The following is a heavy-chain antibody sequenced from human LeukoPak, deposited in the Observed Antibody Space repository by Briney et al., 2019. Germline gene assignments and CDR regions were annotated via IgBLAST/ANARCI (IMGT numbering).Heavy chain of an antibody. CDR2: MNPNSGNT. V-gene: IGHV1-8*01. J-gene: IGHJ4*02. CDR3: ARGRPLYGPGSYDY. Sequence: ASVKVSCKASGYTFTSYDINWVRQATGQGLEWMGWMNPNSGNTGYAQKFQGRVTMTRNTSISTAYMELSSLRSEDTAVYYCARGRPLYGPGSYDYWGQGTLVTVSS. CDR1: GYTFTSYD. D-gene: IGHD3-10*01.